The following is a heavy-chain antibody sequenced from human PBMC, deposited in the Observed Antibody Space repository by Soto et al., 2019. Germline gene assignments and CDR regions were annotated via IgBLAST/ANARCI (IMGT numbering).Heavy chain of an antibody. V-gene: IGHV4-61*01. J-gene: IGHJ6*02. CDR3: ARDRFFILRRSITIFGVGNYYGMDV. CDR2: IYYSGST. D-gene: IGHD3-3*01. Sequence: PSETLSLTCTVSGGSVSSGSYYWSWIRQPPGKGLEWIGYIYYSGSTNYNPSLKSRVTISVDTSKNQFSLKLSSVTAADTAVYYCARDRFFILRRSITIFGVGNYYGMDVWGQGTTVTVSS. CDR1: GGSVSSGSYY.